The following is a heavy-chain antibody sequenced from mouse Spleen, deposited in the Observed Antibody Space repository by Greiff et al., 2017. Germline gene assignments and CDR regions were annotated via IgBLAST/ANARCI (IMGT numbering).Heavy chain of an antibody. CDR2: IYPGDGAT. D-gene: IGHD2-1*01. J-gene: IGHJ3*01. CDR3: ATLYYGNYGWFAY. Sequence: VQLQQSGPELVKPGASVKISCKASGYAFSSSWMNWVKQRPGKGLEWIGRIYPGDGATNYNGKFKGKATLTAAKSSSTAYMQHSSLTSEDSAVYFCATLYYGNYGWFAYWGQGTLVTVSA. V-gene: IGHV1-82*01. CDR1: GYAFSSSW.